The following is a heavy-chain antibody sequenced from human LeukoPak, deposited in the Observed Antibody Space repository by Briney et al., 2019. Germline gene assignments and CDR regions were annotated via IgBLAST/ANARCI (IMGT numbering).Heavy chain of an antibody. CDR1: GYTFTDYG. Sequence: ASVKVSCKTSGYTFTDYGISWVRQAPGRGLEWMGWISAYNGNTNYARNLQGRVTMTTDTSTRTAYMELRSLRSDDTAVYFCATSYYDSSGYYYKAEYFQHWGQGTLVTVS. J-gene: IGHJ1*01. V-gene: IGHV1-18*01. D-gene: IGHD3-22*01. CDR3: ATSYYDSSGYYYKAEYFQH. CDR2: ISAYNGNT.